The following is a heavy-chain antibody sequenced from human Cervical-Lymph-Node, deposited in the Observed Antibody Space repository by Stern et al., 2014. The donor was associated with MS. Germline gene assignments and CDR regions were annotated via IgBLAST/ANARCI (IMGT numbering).Heavy chain of an antibody. CDR3: ARDRTDSSGWSYFDY. Sequence: EVQLVESGGGLVQPGGSLRLSCAASGFTFSYYSMNWVRQAPGKGLEWVSYNSSSTNTIYYADSVKGRFTISRDNAENSLYLQMNSLRDEDTAVYYCARDRTDSSGWSYFDYWGQGTLVTVSS. J-gene: IGHJ4*02. CDR1: GFTFSYYS. D-gene: IGHD6-19*01. CDR2: NSSSTNTI. V-gene: IGHV3-48*02.